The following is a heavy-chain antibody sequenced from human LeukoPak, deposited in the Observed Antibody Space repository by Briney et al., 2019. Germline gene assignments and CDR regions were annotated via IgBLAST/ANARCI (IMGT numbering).Heavy chain of an antibody. CDR3: ANLISSPGNRMTTVILDY. Sequence: GGSLRLSCAASGFTFSSYAMSWVRQAPGKGLEWVSSVSGSGGYTYYAGSVKGRFTISRDNSKNTLYLQMNSLRAEDTAVYYCANLISSPGNRMTTVILDYWGQGTLVTVSS. CDR2: VSGSGGYT. V-gene: IGHV3-23*01. J-gene: IGHJ4*02. D-gene: IGHD4-17*01. CDR1: GFTFSSYA.